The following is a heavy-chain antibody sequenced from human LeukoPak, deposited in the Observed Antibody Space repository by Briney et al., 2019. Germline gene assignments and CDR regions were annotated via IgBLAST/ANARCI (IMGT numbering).Heavy chain of an antibody. J-gene: IGHJ4*02. D-gene: IGHD4-11*01. CDR1: GYTFTSYD. V-gene: IGHV1-8*01. CDR2: MNPNSGNT. Sequence: GASVKVSCKASGYTFTSYDINWVRQATGQGLEWMGWMNPNSGNTGYAQKFQGRVTMTRNTFISTAYMELSSLRSEDTAVYYCARGHDYSNQFDYWGQGTLVTVSS. CDR3: ARGHDYSNQFDY.